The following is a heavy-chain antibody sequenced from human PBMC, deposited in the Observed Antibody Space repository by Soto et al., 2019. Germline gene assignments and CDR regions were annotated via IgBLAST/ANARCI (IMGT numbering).Heavy chain of an antibody. CDR1: GFTFSSFA. Sequence: EVQLLESGGDLVQPGGSLRLSCAASGFTFSSFAMSWVRQAPGKGLEWVSGISGSGGSTYYADSVKGRFTISRDNYQNTLHLQMNSLRAEDTGVYYCANHLGGGRCSPLGYWGQGPLVTVSS. CDR3: ANHLGGGRCSPLGY. J-gene: IGHJ4*02. CDR2: ISGSGGST. D-gene: IGHD2-15*01. V-gene: IGHV3-23*01.